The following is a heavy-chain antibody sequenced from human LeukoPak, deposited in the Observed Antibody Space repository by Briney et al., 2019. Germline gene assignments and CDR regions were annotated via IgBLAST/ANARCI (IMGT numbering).Heavy chain of an antibody. CDR2: INHSGST. D-gene: IGHD3-10*01. J-gene: IGHJ4*02. Sequence: PSETLSLTCAVYGGSFSGYYWSWIRQPPGKGLEWIGEINHSGSTNYNPSLKSRVTISVDTSKNQFSLKLSSVTAADTAVYYCARVPRYYGSGSYSGSWGQGTLVTVSS. V-gene: IGHV4-34*01. CDR3: ARVPRYYGSGSYSGS. CDR1: GGSFSGYY.